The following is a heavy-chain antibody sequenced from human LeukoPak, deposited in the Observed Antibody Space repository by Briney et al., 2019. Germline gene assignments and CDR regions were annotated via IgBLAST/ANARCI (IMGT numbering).Heavy chain of an antibody. V-gene: IGHV5-51*01. CDR2: IYPGDSDT. CDR1: GYSFTSYW. CDR3: ARHHTTTVTTIFDY. D-gene: IGHD4-11*01. Sequence: GESLKISCKGSGYSFTSYWIGWVRQMPGKGLEWMGIIYPGDSDTRYSPSFQGLVTTSADKSISTAYLQWSSLKASDTAMYYCARHHTTTVTTIFDYWGQGTLVTVSS. J-gene: IGHJ4*02.